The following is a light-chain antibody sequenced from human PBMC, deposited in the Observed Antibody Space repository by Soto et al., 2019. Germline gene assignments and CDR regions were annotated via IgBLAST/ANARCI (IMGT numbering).Light chain of an antibody. V-gene: IGKV1-33*01. CDR2: DAS. J-gene: IGKJ5*01. CDR1: QNINNY. CDR3: QQYENLPT. Sequence: DIQKTQSPSSLSASVGYRVTITCQASQNINNYLNWYRQKPGRAPKLLIYDASNLEAGVPSRFRGSGSGTDFTFTISRLQPEDIATYYCQQYENLPTFGQGTRLENK.